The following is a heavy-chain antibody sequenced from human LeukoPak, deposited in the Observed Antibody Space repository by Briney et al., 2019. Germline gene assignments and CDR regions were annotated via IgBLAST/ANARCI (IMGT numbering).Heavy chain of an antibody. V-gene: IGHV4-39*01. Sequence: SETLSLTCSVSGGSISSCGYYWGWIRQSPGRGLEWIGSVHCSGGTYYSPSLKSRVTISDDTSKKHLYVKLGSVTAADTAVYYCARHSDRASAGTPHAFDIWGQGTMVTVSS. CDR3: ARHSDRASAGTPHAFDI. J-gene: IGHJ3*02. CDR1: GGSISSCGYY. CDR2: VHCSGGT. D-gene: IGHD6-13*01.